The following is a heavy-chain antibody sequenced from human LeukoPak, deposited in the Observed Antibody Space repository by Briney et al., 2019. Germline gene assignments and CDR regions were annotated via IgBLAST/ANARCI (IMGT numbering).Heavy chain of an antibody. CDR1: GYTFTSYS. CDR3: AREGGYGSGSYYNVPNYYYYYGMDV. Sequence: ASVKVSCKASGYTFTSYSISWVRQAPGQRLEWMGWINAGNGNTKYSQKFQGRVTITRDTSASTAYMELSSLRSEDTAVYYCAREGGYGSGSYYNVPNYYYYYGMDVWGQGTTVTVSS. J-gene: IGHJ6*02. V-gene: IGHV1-3*01. D-gene: IGHD3-10*01. CDR2: INAGNGNT.